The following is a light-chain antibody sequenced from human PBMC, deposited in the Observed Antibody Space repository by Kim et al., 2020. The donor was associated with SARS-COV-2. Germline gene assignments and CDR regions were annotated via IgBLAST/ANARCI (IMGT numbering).Light chain of an antibody. CDR2: RAS. V-gene: IGKV3-15*01. CDR3: QQYNNWPWT. Sequence: IVMTQSPATLSVSPGERATLSCRANENIGTYLAWYQQKPGQAPKFLISRASTRATGVPARFTGSGSGTEFTLTINSLQSEDFAVYHCQQYNNWPWTFGQGTKVDIK. J-gene: IGKJ1*01. CDR1: ENIGTY.